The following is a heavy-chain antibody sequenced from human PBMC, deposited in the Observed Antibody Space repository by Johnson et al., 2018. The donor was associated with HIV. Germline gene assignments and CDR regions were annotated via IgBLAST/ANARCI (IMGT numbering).Heavy chain of an antibody. J-gene: IGHJ3*02. CDR3: ARDLRGAFDI. V-gene: IGHV3-7*01. Sequence: VQLVESGGGLVQPGGSLRLSCSASGFSFDSFWMTWVRQAPGKGLEWVANINQDGSETYYADSVKGRFTISRDNAKNSLYLQMNSLRAEDTAVYYCARDLRGAFDIWGQGTMVTVSS. D-gene: IGHD4-17*01. CDR1: GFSFDSFW. CDR2: INQDGSET.